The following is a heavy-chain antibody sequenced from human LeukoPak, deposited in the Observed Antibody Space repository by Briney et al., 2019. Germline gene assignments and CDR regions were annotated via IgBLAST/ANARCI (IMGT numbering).Heavy chain of an antibody. CDR3: ARQYYDSDGFSLFDY. V-gene: IGHV3-30-3*01. Sequence: GRSLRLSCAGSGFTFNTYGMHWVRQAPGKGLEWVALISFDGSNKYYADSVKGRFTISRVNSKNTLYLQMSSLRPEDTAVFYCARQYYDSDGFSLFDYWGQGTLVTVSS. CDR2: ISFDGSNK. J-gene: IGHJ4*02. CDR1: GFTFNTYG. D-gene: IGHD3-22*01.